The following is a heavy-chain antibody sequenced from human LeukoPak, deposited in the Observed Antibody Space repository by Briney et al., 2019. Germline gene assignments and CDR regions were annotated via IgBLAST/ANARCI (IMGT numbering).Heavy chain of an antibody. J-gene: IGHJ4*02. CDR1: GYTFTGYY. Sequence: GASVKVSCKASGYTFTGYYMHWVRQAPGQGLEWMGWINPNSGGTNYAQKFQGRVTMTRDKPISQAYMELSRLRSDDTAVYYCARGGSYGDDSYFDYWGQGTLVTVSS. V-gene: IGHV1-2*02. CDR3: ARGGSYGDDSYFDY. D-gene: IGHD1-26*01. CDR2: INPNSGGT.